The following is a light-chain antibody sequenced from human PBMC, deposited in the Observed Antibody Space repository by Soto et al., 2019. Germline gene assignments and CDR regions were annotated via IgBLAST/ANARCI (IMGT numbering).Light chain of an antibody. V-gene: IGKV1-9*01. CDR1: QGISSS. CDR2: AAS. Sequence: DIHLTQSPSFLSALVLDVVTITCRASQGISSSLAWYQQKPGEAPKLLISAASTLQSGVPPRFSGSGSGTEFTLTISSLQPEDFARYYCQKLHTYPLTFGQGTRLEI. CDR3: QKLHTYPLT. J-gene: IGKJ5*01.